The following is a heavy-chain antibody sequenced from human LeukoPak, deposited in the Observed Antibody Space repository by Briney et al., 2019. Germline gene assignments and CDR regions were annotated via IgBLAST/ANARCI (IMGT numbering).Heavy chain of an antibody. J-gene: IGHJ4*02. V-gene: IGHV4-34*01. Sequence: SETLSLTCAVYGGSFSGYYWSWIRQPPGKGLEWIGEINHSGSTNYNPSLKSRVTISVDTSKNQFSLELSSVTAADTAVYYCARVGPMITFGGAIVAHTSLDYWGQGTLVTVSS. D-gene: IGHD3-16*02. CDR2: INHSGST. CDR3: ARVGPMITFGGAIVAHTSLDY. CDR1: GGSFSGYY.